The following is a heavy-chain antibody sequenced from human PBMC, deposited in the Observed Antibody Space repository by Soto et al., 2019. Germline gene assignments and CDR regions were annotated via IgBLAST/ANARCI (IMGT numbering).Heavy chain of an antibody. D-gene: IGHD2-15*01. CDR2: ISAYNGNI. V-gene: IGHV1-18*01. Sequence: ASVKVSCKASGYTFTSHGVTWVRQAPGQGLEWMGRISAYNGNINYAQKLQGRVTMTTDTSTGTAYMELRGLTSDDTAVYYCARDQADCTGGSCYSAEYFQHWGQGTLVTVSS. J-gene: IGHJ1*01. CDR3: ARDQADCTGGSCYSAEYFQH. CDR1: GYTFTSHG.